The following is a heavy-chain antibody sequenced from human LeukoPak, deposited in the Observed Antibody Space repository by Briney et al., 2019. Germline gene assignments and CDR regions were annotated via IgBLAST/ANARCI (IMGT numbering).Heavy chain of an antibody. CDR3: AKDKAEVVEMATTP. D-gene: IGHD5-24*01. CDR2: ISWNSGSI. Sequence: SGGSLRLSCAASGFTFDDYAMHWVRQAPGKGLEWVSGISWNSGSIGYADSVKGRFTISRDNAKNSLYLQMNSLRAEDTALYYCAKDKAEVVEMATTPWGQGTLVTVSS. CDR1: GFTFDDYA. V-gene: IGHV3-9*01. J-gene: IGHJ5*02.